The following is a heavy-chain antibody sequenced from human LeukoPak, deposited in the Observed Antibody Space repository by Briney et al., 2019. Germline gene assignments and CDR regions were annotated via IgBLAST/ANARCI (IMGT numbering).Heavy chain of an antibody. J-gene: IGHJ5*02. Sequence: SETLSLTYTVSGGSISSYYWSWIRQPPGKGLEGIGYIYYSGSTNYNPSLKSRVTISVDTSKNQFSLKLSSVTAADTAVYYCARNLWFGELSFDPWGQGTLVTVSS. CDR1: GGSISSYY. CDR2: IYYSGST. D-gene: IGHD3-10*01. CDR3: ARNLWFGELSFDP. V-gene: IGHV4-59*01.